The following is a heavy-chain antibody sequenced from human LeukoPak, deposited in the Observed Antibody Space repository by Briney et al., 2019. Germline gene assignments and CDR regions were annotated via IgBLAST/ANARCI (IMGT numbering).Heavy chain of an antibody. D-gene: IGHD3-16*01. CDR3: APHRGGNTPFDY. CDR2: ISGSGGST. Sequence: GGSLRLSCAASGFTFSSDAMSWVRQAPGKGLKWVSAISGSGGSTYYADSVKGRFTISRDNSKNTLYLQMNSLRAEDTAVYYCAPHRGGNTPFDYWGQGTLVTVSS. J-gene: IGHJ4*02. CDR1: GFTFSSDA. V-gene: IGHV3-23*01.